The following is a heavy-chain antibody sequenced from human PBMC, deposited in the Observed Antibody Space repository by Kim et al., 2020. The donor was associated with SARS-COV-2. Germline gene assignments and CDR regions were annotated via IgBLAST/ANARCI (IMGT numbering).Heavy chain of an antibody. CDR3: ARGPPDSSSSWD. D-gene: IGHD6-6*01. Sequence: NSKPSLKSRVTLSRATSKNQFSLKLSSVTAADTAVYYCARGPPDSSSSWDWGQGTLVTVSS. J-gene: IGHJ4*02. V-gene: IGHV4-34*01.